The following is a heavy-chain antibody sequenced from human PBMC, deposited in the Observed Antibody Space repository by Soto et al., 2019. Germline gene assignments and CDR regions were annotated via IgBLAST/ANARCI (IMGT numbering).Heavy chain of an antibody. D-gene: IGHD5-18*01. CDR1: GGSISSGGYY. CDR2: IYYSGST. J-gene: IGHJ3*02. V-gene: IGHV4-31*03. Sequence: QVQLQESGPGLVKPSQTLSLTCTVSGGSISSGGYYWSWIRQHPGKGLEWIGYIYYSGSTYYNPSLKSRVTISVDTSKNQFSLKLSSVTAADTAVYYCARNKAAIVSSRAFDIWGQGTMVTVSS. CDR3: ARNKAAIVSSRAFDI.